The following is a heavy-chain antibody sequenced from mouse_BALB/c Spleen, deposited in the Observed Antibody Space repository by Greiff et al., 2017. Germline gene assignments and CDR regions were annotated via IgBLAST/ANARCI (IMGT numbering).Heavy chain of an antibody. CDR1: GFTFSSFG. V-gene: IGHV5-17*02. J-gene: IGHJ4*01. Sequence: EVQLVESGGGLVQPGGSRKLSCAASGFTFSSFGMHWVRQAPEKGLEWVAYISSGSSTIYYADTVKGRFTISRDNPKNTLFLQMTSLRSEDTAMYYCARGGYDGYAMDYWGQGTSVTVSS. CDR2: ISSGSSTI. D-gene: IGHD2-2*01. CDR3: ARGGYDGYAMDY.